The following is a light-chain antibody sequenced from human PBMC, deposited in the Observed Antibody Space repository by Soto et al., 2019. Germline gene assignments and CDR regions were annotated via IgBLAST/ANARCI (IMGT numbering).Light chain of an antibody. CDR3: QQFDDSVT. J-gene: IGKJ5*01. Sequence: EIFFTQSPGTLSLSPRGRATLSCRASHSVSRTYLAWYQQKPGQAPRLLIYGASDRATGTPDRFSGSGSGTDFTLTISRLEPEDSAVYYCQQFDDSVTFGQGTRLEI. CDR1: HSVSRTY. V-gene: IGKV3-20*01. CDR2: GAS.